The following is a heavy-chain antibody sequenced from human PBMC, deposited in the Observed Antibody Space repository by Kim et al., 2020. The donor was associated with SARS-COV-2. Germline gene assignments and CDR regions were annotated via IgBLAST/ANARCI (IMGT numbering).Heavy chain of an antibody. CDR3: TTDLWYYYDSSGYYRFDY. Sequence: GGSLRLSCAASGFTFSNAWMSWVRQAPGKGLEWVGRIKSKTDGGTTDYAAPVKGRFTISRDDSKNTLYLQMNSMKTEDTAVYYCTTDLWYYYDSSGYYRFDYWGQGTLVTVSS. D-gene: IGHD3-22*01. CDR2: IKSKTDGGTT. V-gene: IGHV3-15*01. CDR1: GFTFSNAW. J-gene: IGHJ4*02.